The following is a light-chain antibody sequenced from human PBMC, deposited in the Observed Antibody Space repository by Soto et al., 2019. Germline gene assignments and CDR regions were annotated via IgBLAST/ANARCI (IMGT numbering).Light chain of an antibody. J-gene: IGLJ2*01. CDR3: AVWDDRLSGVV. Sequence: QSVLTQPPSASGTPGQTVNISCSGSSSNIGSNYVYWYHQFPGTTPRLLIYRNNQRPLGVPDRFSGSKSGTSASLAISGLRSEDEAAYHCAVWDDRLSGVVFGGGTKLTVL. V-gene: IGLV1-47*01. CDR2: RNN. CDR1: SSNIGSNY.